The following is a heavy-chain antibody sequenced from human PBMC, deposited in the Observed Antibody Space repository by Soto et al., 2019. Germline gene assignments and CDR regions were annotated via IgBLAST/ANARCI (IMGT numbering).Heavy chain of an antibody. CDR2: MNPNSGNT. CDR3: ARGSKGSSWYAYWFDP. D-gene: IGHD6-13*01. Sequence: QVQLVQSGAEVKKPGASVKVSCKASGYTFTSYDINWVRHATGQGLEWMGWMNPNSGNTGYAQKFQGRVTMTRNTSISTAYMELRSLRSEDTAVYYCARGSKGSSWYAYWFDPWGQGTLVTVSS. V-gene: IGHV1-8*01. CDR1: GYTFTSYD. J-gene: IGHJ5*02.